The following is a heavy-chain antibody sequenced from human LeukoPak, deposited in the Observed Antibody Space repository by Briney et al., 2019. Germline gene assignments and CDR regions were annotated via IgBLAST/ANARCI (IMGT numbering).Heavy chain of an antibody. CDR1: AFTFDDYE. V-gene: IGHV3-20*04. Sequence: GGCVSLARPATAFTFDDYEMSSVRQVPGNGLEWVSGTTWNGDETGCAHCMNGRFALSRTNSKNYLYLQISRLRVKDTALYYCARDPFCSSSAGCYFEDWFVPGGPGTLVTVSS. J-gene: IGHJ5*02. CDR2: TTWNGDET. D-gene: IGHD2-15*01. CDR3: ARDPFCSSSAGCYFEDWFVP.